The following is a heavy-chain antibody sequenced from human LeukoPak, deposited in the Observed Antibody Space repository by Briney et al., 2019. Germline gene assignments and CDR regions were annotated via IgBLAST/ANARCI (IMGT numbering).Heavy chain of an antibody. CDR2: ISGSGGST. CDR1: GFTFSSYV. V-gene: IGHV3-23*01. J-gene: IGHJ4*02. CDR3: AKVDGYCSSTSCPR. Sequence: GGSLRLSCAASGFTFSSYVMSWVRQAPGKGLEWVSAISGSGGSTYYADSVKGRFTISRDNSKNTLYLQMNSLRAEDTAVYYCAKVDGYCSSTSCPRWGQGTLVTVSS. D-gene: IGHD2-2*01.